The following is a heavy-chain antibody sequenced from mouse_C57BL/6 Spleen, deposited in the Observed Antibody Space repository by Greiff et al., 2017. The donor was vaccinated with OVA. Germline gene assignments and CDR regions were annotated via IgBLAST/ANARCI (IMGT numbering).Heavy chain of an antibody. V-gene: IGHV5-4*01. CDR2: ISDGGSYT. CDR3: ARDRRGGSDY. CDR1: GFTFSSYA. Sequence: EVQLVESGGGLVKPGGSLKLSCAASGFTFSSYAMSWVRQTPEKRLEWVATISDGGSYTYYPDNVKGRFTISRDNAKNNLYLQMSHLKSEDTAMYYCARDRRGGSDYWGQGTTLTVSS. J-gene: IGHJ2*01.